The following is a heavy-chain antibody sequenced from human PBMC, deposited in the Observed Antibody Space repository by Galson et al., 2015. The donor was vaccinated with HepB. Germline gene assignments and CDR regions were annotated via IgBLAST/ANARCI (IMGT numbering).Heavy chain of an antibody. CDR1: GFTLSSYW. J-gene: IGHJ4*02. CDR2: IRKDGSEI. V-gene: IGHV3-7*01. CDR3: ARDPSFCGG. D-gene: IGHD3-16*01. Sequence: SLRLSCAVSGFTLSSYWMSWVRQAPGKGLEWVANIRKDGSEIYYVDSVKGRVTISRDNAKNSLYLQMNSLRTEDTAVYYFARDPSFCGGWGQATLFPVSS.